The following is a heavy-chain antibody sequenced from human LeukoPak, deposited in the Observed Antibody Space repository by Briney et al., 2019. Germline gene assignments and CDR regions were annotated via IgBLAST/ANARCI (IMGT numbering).Heavy chain of an antibody. CDR2: IIPIFGTA. J-gene: IGHJ4*02. CDR3: AATSYGHY. CDR1: GGTFSSYA. Sequence: SVKVSCKASGGTFSSYAISWVRQAPGQGLEWMGGIIPIFGTANYAQKFQGRVTITAGESTSTAYTELSSLRSEDTAVYYCAATSYGHYWGQGTLVTVSS. D-gene: IGHD1-26*01. V-gene: IGHV1-69*13.